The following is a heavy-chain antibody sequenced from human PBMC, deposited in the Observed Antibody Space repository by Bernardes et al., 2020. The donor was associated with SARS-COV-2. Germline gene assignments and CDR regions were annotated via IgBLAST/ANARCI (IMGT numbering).Heavy chain of an antibody. J-gene: IGHJ4*02. D-gene: IGHD1-1*01. CDR3: ARALWGVATTEGNDY. CDR1: GFTFSSYW. V-gene: IGHV3-74*01. Sequence: GGSLRLSCAASGFTFSSYWMHWVRQAPGKGLVWVSRINSDGSSTSYADSVKGRFTISRDNAKNTLYLQMNSLRAEDTAVYYCARALWGVATTEGNDYWGQGTLVTVSS. CDR2: INSDGSST.